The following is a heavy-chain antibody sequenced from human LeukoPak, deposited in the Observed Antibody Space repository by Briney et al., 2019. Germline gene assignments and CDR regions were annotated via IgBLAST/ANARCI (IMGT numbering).Heavy chain of an antibody. J-gene: IGHJ4*02. D-gene: IGHD3-22*01. CDR3: ARHLYYYDSSGYSS. Sequence: SVKVSCKASGYTFTSYGISWVRQAPGQGLEWMGGIIPIFGTANYAQKFQGRVTITADESTSTAYMELSSLRSEDTAVYYCARHLYYYDSSGYSSWGQGTLVTVSS. V-gene: IGHV1-69*13. CDR2: IIPIFGTA. CDR1: GYTFTSYG.